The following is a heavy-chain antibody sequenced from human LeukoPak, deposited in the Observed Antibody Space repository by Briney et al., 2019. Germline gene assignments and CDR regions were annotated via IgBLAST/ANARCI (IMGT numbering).Heavy chain of an antibody. CDR2: ISGSGDYT. J-gene: IGHJ4*02. CDR3: AKDVSIAARSCFDY. V-gene: IGHV3-23*01. D-gene: IGHD6-6*01. CDR1: GFTFSSYA. Sequence: GGSLRLSCAASGFTFSSYAMSWVRQAPGKGLEWVSVISGSGDYTYFADSLKGRFTIARDNSKNTVYLQMNSLRAEDTAVYYCAKDVSIAARSCFDYWGRGPLVPVSS.